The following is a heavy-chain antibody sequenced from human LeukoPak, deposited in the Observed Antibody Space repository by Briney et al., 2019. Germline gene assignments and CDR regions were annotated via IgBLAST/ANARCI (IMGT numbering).Heavy chain of an antibody. CDR1: GGSISSGDYY. CDR3: ARGVGSGYDYSYFDC. CDR2: IYYSGST. J-gene: IGHJ4*02. D-gene: IGHD5-12*01. V-gene: IGHV4-30-4*01. Sequence: SQTLSLTCTVSGGSISSGDYYWSWIRQPPGKGLEWIGYIYYSGSTYYNPSLKSRVTISVDTSKNQFSLKLSSVTAADTAVYYCARGVGSGYDYSYFDCWGQGTLVTVSS.